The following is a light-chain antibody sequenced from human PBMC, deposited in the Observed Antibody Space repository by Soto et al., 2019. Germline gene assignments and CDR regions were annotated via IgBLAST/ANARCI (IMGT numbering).Light chain of an antibody. CDR1: YSDVGGSNY. CDR3: SSNVVGTNLKM. J-gene: IGLJ3*02. V-gene: IGLV2-8*01. CDR2: EVI. Sequence: QSALTQPPSASGSPGQSVTISCTGTYSDVGGSNYVSWYQQHPGKAPKLVIYEVIQRPSGVPDRFSGSRSGNTASQTVSRLQAEDEADYYCSSNVVGTNLKMFGGGTKLTV.